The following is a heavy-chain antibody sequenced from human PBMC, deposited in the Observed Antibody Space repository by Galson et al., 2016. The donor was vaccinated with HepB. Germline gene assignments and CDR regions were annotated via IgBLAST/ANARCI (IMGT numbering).Heavy chain of an antibody. CDR3: ARDTCGKDDY. CDR1: GFTFSSYW. CDR2: INSDGSST. V-gene: IGHV3-74*01. J-gene: IGHJ4*02. Sequence: SLRLSCAASGFTFSSYWMPWVRQAPGKGLVWVSRINSDGSSTSYADSVKGRFTISIDNANNTLYLQMDSLRAEDTAVYYCARDTCGKDDYWGQGTLVTVSS. D-gene: IGHD4-23*01.